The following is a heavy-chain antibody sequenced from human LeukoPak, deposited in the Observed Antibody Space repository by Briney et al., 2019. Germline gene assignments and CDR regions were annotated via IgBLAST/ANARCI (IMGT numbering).Heavy chain of an antibody. CDR1: GFTFSSYW. V-gene: IGHV3-30*02. J-gene: IGHJ4*02. CDR2: IWNDGSNE. Sequence: GGSLRLSCAASGFTFSSYWMSWVRQAPGKGLEWVAFIWNDGSNENYADSVKGRFTISRDNSKNTLYLQMNSLRAEDTAVYYCAKEDSSGDYFDYWGQGTLVTVSS. CDR3: AKEDSSGDYFDY. D-gene: IGHD6-19*01.